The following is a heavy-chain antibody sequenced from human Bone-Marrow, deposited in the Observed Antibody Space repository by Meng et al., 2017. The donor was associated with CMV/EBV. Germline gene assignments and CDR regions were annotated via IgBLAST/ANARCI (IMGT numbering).Heavy chain of an antibody. J-gene: IGHJ4*02. D-gene: IGHD5-18*01. CDR1: GFTFSSYW. V-gene: IGHV3-7*03. Sequence: GESLKISCAASGFTFSSYWMSWVRQAPGKGLEWVANIKQDGSEKYYVDSVKGRFTISRDNAKNSLYLQMNSLRAEDTAVYYCARVYSYGDYYFDYWGQGTLVTVSS. CDR2: IKQDGSEK. CDR3: ARVYSYGDYYFDY.